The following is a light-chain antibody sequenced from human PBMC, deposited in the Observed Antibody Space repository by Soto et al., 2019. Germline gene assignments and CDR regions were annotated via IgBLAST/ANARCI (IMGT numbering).Light chain of an antibody. CDR2: GAS. Sequence: EIVMTQSTATLSVSPGDRATLYCRAGQNVSSNLAWYQQKFGQAPTLLIYGASTRATGIPARFSGSGSGTEFSLTISSLQSEDFAVYYCQQYDNWPPLTFGGGNKVEIK. J-gene: IGKJ4*01. V-gene: IGKV3-15*01. CDR3: QQYDNWPPLT. CDR1: QNVSSN.